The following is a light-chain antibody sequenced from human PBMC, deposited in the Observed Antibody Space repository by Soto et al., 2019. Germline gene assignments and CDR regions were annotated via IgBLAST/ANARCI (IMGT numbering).Light chain of an antibody. J-gene: IGKJ5*01. Sequence: DIQMTQSPSSLSASVGDRVTIRCRASQTVRTYLNWYQQKLGKAPILLIYAASSLPSAVPPRFTGAGSETDFTLTISSLQPEDFGTYYCQQTYSTPITFGQGTRLE. CDR1: QTVRTY. CDR2: AAS. V-gene: IGKV1-39*01. CDR3: QQTYSTPIT.